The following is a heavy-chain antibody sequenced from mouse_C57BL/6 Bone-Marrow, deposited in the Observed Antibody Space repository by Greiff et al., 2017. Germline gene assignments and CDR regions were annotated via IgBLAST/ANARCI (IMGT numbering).Heavy chain of an antibody. V-gene: IGHV1-18*01. Sequence: EVKLMESGPELVKPGASVKIPCKASGYTFTDYNMDWVKQSHGKSLEWIGDINPNNGVTIYNQKFKGKATLTVDKSSSTAYMELSSLTSEGTAFYYGARRRYGSSYGGYFDVWGTGTTVTVSS. J-gene: IGHJ1*03. CDR2: INPNNGVT. CDR3: ARRRYGSSYGGYFDV. D-gene: IGHD1-1*01. CDR1: GYTFTDYN.